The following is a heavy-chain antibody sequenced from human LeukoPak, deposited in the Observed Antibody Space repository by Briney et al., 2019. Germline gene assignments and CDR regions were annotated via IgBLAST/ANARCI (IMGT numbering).Heavy chain of an antibody. D-gene: IGHD6-13*01. V-gene: IGHV4-59*01. CDR3: AGDQSSTDFYYYGMDV. J-gene: IGHJ6*02. CDR1: GGSISSYY. CDR2: IYYSGST. Sequence: PSETLSLTCTVSGGSISSYYWSWIRQPPGKGLEWIGYIYYSGSTNYNPSLKSRVTISVDTSKNQLSLKLSSVTAADTAVYYCAGDQSSTDFYYYGMDVWGQGTTVTVSS.